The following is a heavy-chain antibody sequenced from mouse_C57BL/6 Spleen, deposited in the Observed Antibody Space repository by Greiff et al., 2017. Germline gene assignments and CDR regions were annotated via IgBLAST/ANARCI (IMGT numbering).Heavy chain of an antibody. CDR2: IDPENGDT. CDR1: GFNIKDDY. Sequence: VQLQQSGAELVRPGASVKLSCTASGFNIKDDYMHWVKQRPEQGLEWIGWIDPENGDTEYASKFQGKATITADTSSNTAYLQLSSLTSEDTAFYYCTTAWDAWYFDVWGTGTTVTVSS. CDR3: TTAWDAWYFDV. V-gene: IGHV14-4*01. D-gene: IGHD4-1*01. J-gene: IGHJ1*03.